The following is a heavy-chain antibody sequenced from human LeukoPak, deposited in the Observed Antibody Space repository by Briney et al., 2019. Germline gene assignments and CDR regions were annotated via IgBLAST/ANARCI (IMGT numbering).Heavy chain of an antibody. D-gene: IGHD6-25*01. CDR3: ARERPAAASAFEI. J-gene: IGHJ3*02. Sequence: GGSLRLSCAASGFTFSNSWMSWVRQAPGKGLEWVANIKEDGSDKYYVDSVKGRFTISRDNAKDSLFLQMNSLRGEDTALYFCARERPAAASAFEIWGQGTSVTVSS. CDR1: GFTFSNSW. V-gene: IGHV3-7*01. CDR2: IKEDGSDK.